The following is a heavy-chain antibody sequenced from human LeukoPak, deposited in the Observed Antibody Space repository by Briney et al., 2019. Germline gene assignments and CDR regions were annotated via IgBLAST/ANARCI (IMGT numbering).Heavy chain of an antibody. J-gene: IGHJ3*02. Sequence: GGSLRLSCAASGFTFNNYALTWVRQTPGKGLECVSAISGDGVSPYYADSVRGRFTISRDNSKNTLYLQMNSLRVEDTAVYYCAKVHLPWELLAFDIWGQGTMVTVSS. V-gene: IGHV3-23*01. CDR3: AKVHLPWELLAFDI. CDR1: GFTFNNYA. D-gene: IGHD1-26*01. CDR2: ISGDGVSP.